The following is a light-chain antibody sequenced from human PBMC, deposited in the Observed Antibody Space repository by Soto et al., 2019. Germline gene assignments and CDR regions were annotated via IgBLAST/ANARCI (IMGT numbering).Light chain of an antibody. CDR2: DVS. CDR3: SSYTSSATS. J-gene: IGLJ2*01. CDR1: SSDVGAYNY. V-gene: IGLV2-14*03. Sequence: QSALTQPASVSGSPGQSITISCTGSSSDVGAYNYVSWYQHHPGKAPKLIIYDVSNRLSGVSNRFSGSKSGNTASLTISGLQAEDEADYYCSSYTSSATSFGGGTKVTVL.